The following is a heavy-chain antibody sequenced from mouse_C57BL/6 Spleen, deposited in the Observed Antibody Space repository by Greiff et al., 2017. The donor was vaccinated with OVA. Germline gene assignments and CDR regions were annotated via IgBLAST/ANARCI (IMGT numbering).Heavy chain of an antibody. J-gene: IGHJ4*01. CDR2: IRNKANGYTT. CDR3: ARYKAAQATWGAMDY. D-gene: IGHD3-2*02. V-gene: IGHV7-3*01. CDR1: GFTFTDYY. Sequence: EVKLVESGGGLVQPGGSLSLSCAASGFTFTDYYMSWVRQPPGKALEWLGFIRNKANGYTTEYSASVKGRFTISRDNSQSILYLQMNALRAEDSATYYCARYKAAQATWGAMDYWGQGTSVTVSS.